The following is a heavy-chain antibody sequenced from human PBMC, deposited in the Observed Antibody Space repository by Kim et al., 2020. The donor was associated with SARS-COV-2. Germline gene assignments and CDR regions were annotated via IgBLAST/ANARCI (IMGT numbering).Heavy chain of an antibody. D-gene: IGHD7-27*01. V-gene: IGHV4-39*01. CDR1: GGSISSSSYY. CDR2: IYYSGST. J-gene: IGHJ5*02. Sequence: SETLSLTCTVSGGSISSSSYYWGWIRQPPGKGLEWIGIIYYSGSTYYNPSLKSRVTISVDTSKNQFSLKLSSVTAADTALYYCARSGRDNWFGPWGQGTL. CDR3: ARSGRDNWFGP.